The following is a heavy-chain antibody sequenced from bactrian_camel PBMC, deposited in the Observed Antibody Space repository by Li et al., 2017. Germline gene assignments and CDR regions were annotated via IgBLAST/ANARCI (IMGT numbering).Heavy chain of an antibody. D-gene: IGHD1*01. J-gene: IGHJ6*01. CDR2: IYTKGGST. CDR1: GYIGTAT. V-gene: IGHV3S54*01. CDR3: AAGPIGGVDKVSCPSANGY. Sequence: HVQLVESGGGSVQAEGSLRLSCAVSGYIGTATLAWFRQAPGKEREGVAVIYTKGGSTYYPDSVKGRFTISQDNAKNTVNLQMYRLKPEDTAVYYCAAGPIGGVDKVSCPSANGYWGQGTQVTVS.